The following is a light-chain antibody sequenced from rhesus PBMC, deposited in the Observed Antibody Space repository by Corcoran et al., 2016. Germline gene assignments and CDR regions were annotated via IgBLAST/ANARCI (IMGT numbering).Light chain of an antibody. V-gene: IGKV3-35*01. CDR3: EKESSWPLT. J-gene: IGKJ4*01. Sequence: EIVMTQSPATLFLSSVERATLSCRVSQSANSNLAWYQQKPGQPPRLLIDEASDRAPGIPDRFSGSGSGTYLTLPIRSLGPESVGVYYCEKESSWPLTFRGGTKVEIK. CDR2: EAS. CDR1: QSANSN.